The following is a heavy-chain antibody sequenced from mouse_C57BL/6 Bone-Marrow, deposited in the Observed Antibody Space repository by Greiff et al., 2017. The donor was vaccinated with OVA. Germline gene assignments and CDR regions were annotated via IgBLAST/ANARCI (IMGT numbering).Heavy chain of an antibody. CDR3: AREIYYGSSYGGYFDV. D-gene: IGHD1-1*01. Sequence: DVKLVESEGGLVQPGSSMKLSCTASGFTFSDYYMAWVRQVPEKGLEWVANINYDGSSTYYLDSLKSRFIISRDNAKNILYLQMSSLKSEDTATYYCAREIYYGSSYGGYFDVWGTGTTVTVSS. J-gene: IGHJ1*03. CDR2: INYDGSST. CDR1: GFTFSDYY. V-gene: IGHV5-16*01.